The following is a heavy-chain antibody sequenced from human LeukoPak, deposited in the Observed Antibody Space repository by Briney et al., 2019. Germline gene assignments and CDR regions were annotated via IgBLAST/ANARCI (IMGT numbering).Heavy chain of an antibody. CDR2: IKQDGSEK. CDR3: AKERDYGPADY. Sequence: GGSLRLSCAASGFTFSSYWMSWVRQAPGKGLEWVANIKQDGSEKYYVDSVKGRFTISRDNAKNSLYLQMNSLRAEDTAIYYCAKERDYGPADYWGQGTLVTVSS. D-gene: IGHD4/OR15-4a*01. J-gene: IGHJ4*02. CDR1: GFTFSSYW. V-gene: IGHV3-7*03.